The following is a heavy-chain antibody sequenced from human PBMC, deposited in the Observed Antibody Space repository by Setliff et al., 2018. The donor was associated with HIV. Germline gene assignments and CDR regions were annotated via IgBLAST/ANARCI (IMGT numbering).Heavy chain of an antibody. Sequence: SETLSLTCTVSGDSISSYSWNWIRQPPGRGLEWIGYVYASGETNYNPSLKSRVPMSTDTSRNQFFLNLNYATAADTAVYFCARRVLQDSTITSSNWFDSWGQGTLVTVSS. V-gene: IGHV4-4*09. D-gene: IGHD2-2*01. CDR2: VYASGET. CDR1: GDSISSYS. CDR3: ARRVLQDSTITSSNWFDS. J-gene: IGHJ5*01.